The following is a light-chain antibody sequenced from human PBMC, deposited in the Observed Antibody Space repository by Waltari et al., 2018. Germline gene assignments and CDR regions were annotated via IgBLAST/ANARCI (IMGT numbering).Light chain of an antibody. CDR1: QSISSW. CDR2: KAS. CDR3: QQYTTYLVT. V-gene: IGKV1-5*03. J-gene: IGKJ4*01. Sequence: DIQMTQSPSTLSASVGDRVTITCRASQSISSWLAWYQQKPGKAPKLLIYKASSLESGVPSRFSGSGSGTEFTLTISSLQPDDFATYYCQQYTTYLVTFGGGTKVEIK.